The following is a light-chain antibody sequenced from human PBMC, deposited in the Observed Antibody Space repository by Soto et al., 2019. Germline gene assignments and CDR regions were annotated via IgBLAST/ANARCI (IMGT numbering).Light chain of an antibody. CDR3: SSYTRSNTHWV. Sequence: QAASVSGSPGQSITISCTGTSSDVGGYNYVSWYQQHPGKAPKLMIYEVSNRPSGVSNRFSGSKSGNTASLTISGLQAEDEADYYCSSYTRSNTHWVFGGGTKVTVL. CDR2: EVS. V-gene: IGLV2-14*01. J-gene: IGLJ3*02. CDR1: SSDVGGYNY.